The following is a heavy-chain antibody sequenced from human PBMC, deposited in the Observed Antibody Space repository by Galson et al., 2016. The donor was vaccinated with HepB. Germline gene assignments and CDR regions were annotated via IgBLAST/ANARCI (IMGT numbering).Heavy chain of an antibody. CDR1: GGSISSYY. CDR2: IYYSGST. D-gene: IGHD3-16*01. Sequence: SETLSLTCTVSGGSISSYYWSWIRQPPGKGLEWIGYIYYSGSTHYNPSLESRVTISLDASRNQFSLKLTSVTAADTAIYYCARGGGRFDNWGQGTLVTVSS. V-gene: IGHV4-59*01. CDR3: ARGGGRFDN. J-gene: IGHJ4*02.